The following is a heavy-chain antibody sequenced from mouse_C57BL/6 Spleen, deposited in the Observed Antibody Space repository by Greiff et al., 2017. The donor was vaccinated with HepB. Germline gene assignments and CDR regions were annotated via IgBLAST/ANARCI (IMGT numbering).Heavy chain of an antibody. CDR2: IRLKSDNYAT. D-gene: IGHD1-1*01. Sequence: EVKLEESGGGLVQPGGSMKLSCVASGFTFSNYWMNWVRQSPEKGLEWVAQIRLKSDNYATHYAESVKGRFTISREDSKSRVYLQMNNLRAEYTGIYYCTAGITTVVEPFAYWGQGTLVTVSA. CDR1: GFTFSNYW. J-gene: IGHJ3*01. V-gene: IGHV6-3*01. CDR3: TAGITTVVEPFAY.